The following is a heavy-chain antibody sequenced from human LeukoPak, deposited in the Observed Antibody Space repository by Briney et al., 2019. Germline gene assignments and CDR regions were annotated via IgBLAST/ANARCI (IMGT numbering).Heavy chain of an antibody. CDR3: ARDRCSSTSCYEVL. CDR1: GGSISSYY. CDR2: IYTSGST. Sequence: SKTLSLTCTVSGGSISSYYWSWIRQPAGKGLEWIGRIYTSGSTNYNPSLKSRVTMSVDTSKNQFSLKLSSVTAADTAVYYCARDRCSSTSCYEVLWGQGTLVTVSS. D-gene: IGHD2-2*01. V-gene: IGHV4-4*07. J-gene: IGHJ4*02.